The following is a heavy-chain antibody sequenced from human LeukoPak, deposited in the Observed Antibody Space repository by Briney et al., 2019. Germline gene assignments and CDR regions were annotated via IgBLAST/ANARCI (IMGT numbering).Heavy chain of an antibody. Sequence: ASVKVSCKASGYTFTSYDINWVRQATGQGLEWMGWINPNSGGTNYAQKFQGWVTMTRDTSISTAYMELSRLRSDDTAVYYCARGGGHYDILTGYHNWYDPWGQGTLVTVSS. CDR3: ARGGGHYDILTGYHNWYDP. J-gene: IGHJ5*02. CDR1: GYTFTSYD. D-gene: IGHD3-9*01. CDR2: INPNSGGT. V-gene: IGHV1-2*04.